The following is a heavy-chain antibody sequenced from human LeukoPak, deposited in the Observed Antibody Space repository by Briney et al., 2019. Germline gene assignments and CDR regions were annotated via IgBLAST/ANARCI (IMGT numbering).Heavy chain of an antibody. J-gene: IGHJ4*02. V-gene: IGHV3-23*01. CDR1: GFTFSSYA. D-gene: IGHD5-18*01. CDR3: TKVRAYPTAMVNGY. Sequence: GGSLRLSCAASGFTFSSYAMSWVRQAPGKGLEWVSAISGSGGSTYYADSVKGRFTISRDNSKNTLYLQMNSLRAEDTAVYYCTKVRAYPTAMVNGYWGQGTLVTVSS. CDR2: ISGSGGST.